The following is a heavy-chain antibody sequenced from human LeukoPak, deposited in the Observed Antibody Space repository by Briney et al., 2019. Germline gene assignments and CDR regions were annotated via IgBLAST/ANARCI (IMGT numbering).Heavy chain of an antibody. CDR1: GFTFSDYY. CDR2: ISSSSTI. V-gene: IGHV3-69-1*01. CDR3: ARVPVGQYSYDS. D-gene: IGHD5-18*01. Sequence: PGGSLRLSCAASGFTFSDYYMNWVPQAPGKGLEWVSSISSSSTIYYADSVKGRFTISRDNSKNTLYSQMNTLRAEDTAVYYCARVPVGQYSYDSWGQGSLVTVSS. J-gene: IGHJ5*02.